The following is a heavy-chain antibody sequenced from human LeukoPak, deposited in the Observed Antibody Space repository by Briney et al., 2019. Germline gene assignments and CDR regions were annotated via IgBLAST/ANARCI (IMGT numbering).Heavy chain of an antibody. D-gene: IGHD3-22*01. CDR3: AKQVAPYYYDSSGYYYDY. CDR2: ICGSGGST. CDR1: GFTFSSYA. J-gene: IGHJ4*02. V-gene: IGHV3-23*01. Sequence: PGGCLRLSCAASGFTFSSYAMRSVRQPPGEGLELDSAICGSGGSTYYADSVKGRFTISRDNSKNTLYLQMNSLRAEDTAVYYCAKQVAPYYYDSSGYYYDYWGQGTLVTVSS.